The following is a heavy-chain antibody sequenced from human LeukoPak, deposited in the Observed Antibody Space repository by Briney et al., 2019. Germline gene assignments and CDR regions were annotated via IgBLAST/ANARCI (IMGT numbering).Heavy chain of an antibody. D-gene: IGHD3-10*01. V-gene: IGHV1-2*02. CDR3: ARDNYGSGSYYATDSWFDP. CDR1: GYTFTGYY. Sequence: ASVKVSCKASGYTFTGYYMHWVRQAPGQGLEWMGWINPNSGGTNYAQKLQGRVTMTTDTSTSTAYMELRSLGSDDTAVYYCARDNYGSGSYYATDSWFDPWGQGTLVTVSS. J-gene: IGHJ5*02. CDR2: INPNSGGT.